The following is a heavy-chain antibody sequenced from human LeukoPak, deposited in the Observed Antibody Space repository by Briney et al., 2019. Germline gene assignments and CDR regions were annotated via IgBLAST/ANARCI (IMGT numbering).Heavy chain of an antibody. V-gene: IGHV1-2*02. CDR3: ARTGPYYDFWSGYHTPYYFDY. CDR1: GYTFTRYY. CDR2: INPNSGGT. D-gene: IGHD3-3*01. Sequence: GASVKVSCKASGYTFTRYYMHWVRQAPGQGLEWMGWINPNSGGTKYAQKFQGRVTMARDTSISTAYMELSRLRSDDTAVYYCARTGPYYDFWSGYHTPYYFDYWGQGTLVTVSS. J-gene: IGHJ4*02.